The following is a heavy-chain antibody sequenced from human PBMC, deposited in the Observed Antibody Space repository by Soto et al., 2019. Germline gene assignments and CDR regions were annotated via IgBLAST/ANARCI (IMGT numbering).Heavy chain of an antibody. Sequence: QVQLVQSGAEVKKPGASVKVSCKASGYTFTSYGISWVRQAPGQGLEWMGWNSAYNGNTNYPQKLQGRVTMTTATSTTTAYMELRSLRSDDTAVYYSATDYGFGELFDPCGQGTLVTVSS. CDR1: GYTFTSYG. D-gene: IGHD3-10*01. J-gene: IGHJ5*02. V-gene: IGHV1-18*01. CDR3: ATDYGFGELFDP. CDR2: NSAYNGNT.